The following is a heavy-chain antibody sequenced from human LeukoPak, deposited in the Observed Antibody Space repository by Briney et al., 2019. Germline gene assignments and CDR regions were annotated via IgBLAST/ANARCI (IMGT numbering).Heavy chain of an antibody. CDR3: AKGSYLVIPSPFDY. CDR1: GFTFSSYA. V-gene: IGHV3-23*01. D-gene: IGHD3-9*01. J-gene: IGHJ4*02. Sequence: GGSLRLSCAASGFTFSSYAMSWVRQAPGKGLEWVSAISGSGGSTYYADSVKGRFTISRDNSKNTLYLQMNSLGAEDTAVYYSAKGSYLVIPSPFDYWGQGTLVTVSS. CDR2: ISGSGGST.